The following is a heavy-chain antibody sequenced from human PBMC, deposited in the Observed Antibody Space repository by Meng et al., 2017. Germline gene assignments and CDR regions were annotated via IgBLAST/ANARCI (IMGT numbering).Heavy chain of an antibody. CDR2: ISGSGGST. CDR1: CFIFSSYV. V-gene: IGHV3-23*01. CDR3: AKFGITVVRFSHDAFDI. D-gene: IGHD3-10*01. J-gene: IGHJ3*02. Sequence: SYAAACFIFSSYVMSWVRHAPGKGLEWVSAISGSGGSTYYADSLKGRFTISRDNSKNTLYLQMNSLRAEDTAVYYCAKFGITVVRFSHDAFDIWGQGTMVTVSS.